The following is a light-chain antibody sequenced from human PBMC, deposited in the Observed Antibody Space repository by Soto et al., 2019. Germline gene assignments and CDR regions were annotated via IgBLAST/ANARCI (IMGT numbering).Light chain of an antibody. Sequence: DIQLTQSPSFLSASVGDRVTITCRASQGISSYLAWYQHKPGKAPKVLIYAASTLQSGVPSRFSGSVSGTEFSLIISSLQPEDFATYYCQQLNSYPYTFGQGTKLEIK. J-gene: IGKJ2*01. CDR1: QGISSY. CDR2: AAS. CDR3: QQLNSYPYT. V-gene: IGKV1-9*01.